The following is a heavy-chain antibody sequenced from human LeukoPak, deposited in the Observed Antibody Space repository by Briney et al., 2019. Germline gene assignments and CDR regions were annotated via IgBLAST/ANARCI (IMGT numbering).Heavy chain of an antibody. J-gene: IGHJ4*02. V-gene: IGHV3-23*01. D-gene: IGHD6-19*01. CDR3: ATPGEAVAGIFDY. CDR1: GFTFTSYS. Sequence: GGSLRLSCAASGFTFTSYSMNWVRQAPGKGLEWVSTISGGGGSTYYADSVKGRFTHSRDNSKNTLYLQMNSLRAEDTAVYYCATPGEAVAGIFDYWGQGTLVTVSS. CDR2: ISGGGGST.